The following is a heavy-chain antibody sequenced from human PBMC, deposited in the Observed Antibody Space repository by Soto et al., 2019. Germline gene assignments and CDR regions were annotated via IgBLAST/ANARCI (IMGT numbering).Heavy chain of an antibody. CDR3: ARSQRGRTAFTFDY. CDR2: IYYSGTT. D-gene: IGHD3-16*01. J-gene: IGHJ4*01. Sequence: QVQLQESGPGLVKPSETLSLTCAVSGDSVSNDNYYWSWIRQPPGKGLEWIGYIYYSGTTNYNSYLKSRLSLSVDMSKNQFSLKLASVTAADTAVYFCARSQRGRTAFTFDYWGHGALVTVSS. CDR1: GDSVSNDNYY. V-gene: IGHV4-61*01.